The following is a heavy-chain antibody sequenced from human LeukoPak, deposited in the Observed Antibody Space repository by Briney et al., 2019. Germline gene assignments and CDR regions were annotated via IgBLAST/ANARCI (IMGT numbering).Heavy chain of an antibody. D-gene: IGHD6-13*01. CDR2: ISYDGSNK. V-gene: IGHV3-30*18. Sequence: GGSLRLSCAASGFTFSSYGMHWVRQAPGKGLEWVAVISYDGSNKYYADSVKGRFTISRDNSKNTLYLQMNSLRAEGTAVYYCAKDSRTQGSSLVKDYWGQGTLVTVSS. J-gene: IGHJ4*02. CDR1: GFTFSSYG. CDR3: AKDSRTQGSSLVKDY.